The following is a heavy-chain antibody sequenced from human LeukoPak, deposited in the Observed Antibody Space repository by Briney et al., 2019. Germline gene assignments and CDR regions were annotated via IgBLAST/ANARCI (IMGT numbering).Heavy chain of an antibody. V-gene: IGHV4-61*01. CDR2: IYYSGST. Sequence: PSETLSLTCTVSGGSISSSSYYWSWIRQPPGKGLEWIGYIYYSGSTSYNPSLKSRVTISVDTSKNQFSLKLSSVTAADTAVYYCAGPIPRPVDYYYYMDVWGKGTTVTVSS. D-gene: IGHD6-6*01. CDR3: AGPIPRPVDYYYYMDV. CDR1: GGSISSSSYY. J-gene: IGHJ6*03.